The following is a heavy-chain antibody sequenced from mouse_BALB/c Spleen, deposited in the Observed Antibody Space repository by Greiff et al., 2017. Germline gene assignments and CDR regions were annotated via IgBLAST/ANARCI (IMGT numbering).Heavy chain of an antibody. CDR1: GFTFSSFG. D-gene: IGHD4-1*02. CDR2: ISSGSSTI. Sequence: EVKLMESGGGLVQPGGSRKLSCAASGFTFSSFGMHWVRQAPEKGLEWVAYISSGSSTIYYADTVKGRFTISRDNPKNTLFLQMTSLRSEDTAMYYCARPSTGYYFDYWGQGTTLTVSS. CDR3: ARPSTGYYFDY. J-gene: IGHJ2*01. V-gene: IGHV5-17*02.